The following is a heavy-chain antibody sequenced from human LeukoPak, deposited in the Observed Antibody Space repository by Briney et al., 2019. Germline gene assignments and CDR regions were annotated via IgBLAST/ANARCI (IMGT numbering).Heavy chain of an antibody. CDR2: ISSSSSYI. Sequence: GSLRLSCAASGFTFSSYSMNWVRQAPGKGLEWVSSISSSSSYIYYADSVKGRFTISRDNAKNSLYLQMNSLGAEDTAVYYCVTAAGLGVYYFDYWGQGTLATVSS. V-gene: IGHV3-21*01. J-gene: IGHJ4*02. D-gene: IGHD6-13*01. CDR1: GFTFSSYS. CDR3: VTAAGLGVYYFDY.